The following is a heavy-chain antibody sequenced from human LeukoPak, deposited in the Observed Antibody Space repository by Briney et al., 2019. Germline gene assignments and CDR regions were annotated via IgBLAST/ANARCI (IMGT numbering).Heavy chain of an antibody. CDR1: GGSISSGGYS. V-gene: IGHV4-30-2*01. CDR2: IFPSGTT. D-gene: IGHD3-22*01. CDR3: TRGDDTSGYYHSYTV. J-gene: IGHJ6*02. Sequence: SETLSLTCGVSGGSISSGGYSWNWIRQPQGKGLEWIGYIFPSGTTYYNPSLKSRVTISVDRSKNQFSLHVSSVTAADTAGYYCTRGDDTSGYYHSYTVWGQGTTVTVSS.